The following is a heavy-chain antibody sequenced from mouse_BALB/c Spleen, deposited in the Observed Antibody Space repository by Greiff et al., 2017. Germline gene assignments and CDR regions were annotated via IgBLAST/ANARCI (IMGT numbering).Heavy chain of an antibody. Sequence: EVHLVESGGGLVQPGGSLKLSCAASGFTFSSYGMSWVRQTPDKRLELVATINSNGGSTYYPDSVKGRFTISRDNAKNTLYLQMSSLKSEDTAMYYCARDRRLDYWGQGTTLTVSS. J-gene: IGHJ2*01. CDR1: GFTFSSYG. CDR3: ARDRRLDY. CDR2: INSNGGST. V-gene: IGHV5-6-3*01.